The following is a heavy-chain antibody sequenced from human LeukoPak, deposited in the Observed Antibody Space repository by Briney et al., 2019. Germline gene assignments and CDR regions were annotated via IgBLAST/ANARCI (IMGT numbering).Heavy chain of an antibody. Sequence: SETLSLTCAVYGGSFSGYYWSWIRQPPGKGLEWIGEINHSGSTNYNPALKSRVTISVDTSKNQFSLKLSSVTAADTAVYSCASGSMGSLSFDYWGQGPLVTVSS. CDR2: INHSGST. V-gene: IGHV4-34*01. CDR1: GGSFSGYY. J-gene: IGHJ4*02. CDR3: ASGSMGSLSFDY. D-gene: IGHD3-16*01.